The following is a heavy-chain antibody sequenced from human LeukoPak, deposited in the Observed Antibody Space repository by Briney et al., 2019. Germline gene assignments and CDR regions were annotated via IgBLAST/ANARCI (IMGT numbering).Heavy chain of an antibody. CDR2: IKEDSSEI. J-gene: IGHJ4*02. CDR1: GFTFSTYW. Sequence: GGSLRLSCAGSGFTFSTYWMTWVRQAPGKGLEWVGTIKEDSSEIYYADSVKGRFTIFRDNAKNSLHLLMNSLIVEDTAIYYCVRARIDYWGQGTLVSVSS. CDR3: VRARIDY. V-gene: IGHV3-7*04.